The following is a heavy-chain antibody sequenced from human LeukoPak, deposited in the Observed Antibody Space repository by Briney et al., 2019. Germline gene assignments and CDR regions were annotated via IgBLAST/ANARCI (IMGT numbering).Heavy chain of an antibody. Sequence: PSETLSLTCTVSGDSITSGSYYWGWIRQTPGKGLEWIGNIYSDGDTSFNPSLKSRITMPVDTSKNQFSLKLNSVTAADTAVYFCARDSGFWLYWGQGTLVSASS. V-gene: IGHV4-39*07. CDR2: IYSDGDT. CDR3: ARDSGFWLY. J-gene: IGHJ4*02. D-gene: IGHD3-22*01. CDR1: GDSITSGSYY.